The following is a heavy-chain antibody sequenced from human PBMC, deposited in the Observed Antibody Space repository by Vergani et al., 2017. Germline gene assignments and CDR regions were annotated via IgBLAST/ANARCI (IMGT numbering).Heavy chain of an antibody. J-gene: IGHJ4*02. D-gene: IGHD6-6*01. CDR3: ARGSGSSTWFDY. Sequence: QVQLQQWGAGLLKPSETLSLTCAVYGGSFSGYYWSWIRQPPGKGLEWSGEINHSGSTNYNPSLKSRVTISVDTSKNQFSLKLSCVSAAVTAVYSCARGSGSSTWFDYWGQGTLVTVSS. CDR2: INHSGST. CDR1: GGSFSGYY. V-gene: IGHV4-34*01.